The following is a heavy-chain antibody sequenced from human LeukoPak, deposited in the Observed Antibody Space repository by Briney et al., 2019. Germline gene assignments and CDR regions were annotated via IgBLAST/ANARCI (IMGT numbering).Heavy chain of an antibody. CDR1: GFTFSSYA. J-gene: IGHJ4*02. Sequence: PGGSLRLSCAASGFTFSSYAMSWVRQAPGKGLEWVSGISGTGGTTYYADSVKGRFTISRDNSKNTLYLQMNSLRAEDTAVYYCAKGGRIAAAGCFDYWGQGTLVTVSS. CDR3: AKGGRIAAAGCFDY. CDR2: ISGTGGTT. V-gene: IGHV3-23*01. D-gene: IGHD6-13*01.